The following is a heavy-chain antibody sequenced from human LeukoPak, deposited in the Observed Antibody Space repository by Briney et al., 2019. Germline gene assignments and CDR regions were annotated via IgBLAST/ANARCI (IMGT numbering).Heavy chain of an antibody. D-gene: IGHD1-26*01. CDR3: AKDRTVGASYWYFDL. CDR2: ISRSGSGDNT. Sequence: GGSLRLSCAASGVTLSTYAMSCARQAPGKGLEWVSGISRSGSGDNTYYADSVKGRFTNSRDSSKNTLFLHMNTLRTEDTAIYYCAKDRTVGASYWYFDLWGRGTLVTVSS. V-gene: IGHV3-23*01. J-gene: IGHJ2*01. CDR1: GVTLSTYA.